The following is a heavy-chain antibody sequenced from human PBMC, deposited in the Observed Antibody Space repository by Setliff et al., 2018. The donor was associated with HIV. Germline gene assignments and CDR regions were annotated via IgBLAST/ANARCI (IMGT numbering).Heavy chain of an antibody. J-gene: IGHJ4*02. V-gene: IGHV1-3*01. CDR1: GYTLTTHA. CDR2: INAGTGNT. Sequence: ASVKVSCKASGYTLTTHAMHWVRQAPGQSLEWMGWINAGTGNTKYSQKFQDRVTISRDIHANTAYMELSSLRSEDTAIYYCARSLREYSYGSPDYWGPGTLVTVSS. CDR3: ARSLREYSYGSPDY. D-gene: IGHD5-18*01.